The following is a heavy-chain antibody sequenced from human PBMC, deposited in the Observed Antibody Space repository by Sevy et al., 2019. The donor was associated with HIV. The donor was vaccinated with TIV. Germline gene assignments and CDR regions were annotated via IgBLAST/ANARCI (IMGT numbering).Heavy chain of an antibody. D-gene: IGHD3-22*01. Sequence: GESLKISCKGSGYSFTSYWIGWVRQMPGKGLEWMGIIYPGDSDTRYSPSFQGQVTISADKSISTAYLQWSSLKASDTAMYYCASAYYYDSGGYQHDAFDIWGQGTMVTVSS. CDR2: IYPGDSDT. CDR1: GYSFTSYW. V-gene: IGHV5-51*01. J-gene: IGHJ3*02. CDR3: ASAYYYDSGGYQHDAFDI.